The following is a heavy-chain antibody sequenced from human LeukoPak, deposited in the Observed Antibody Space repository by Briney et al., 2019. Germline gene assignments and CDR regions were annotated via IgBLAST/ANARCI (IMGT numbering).Heavy chain of an antibody. CDR3: AREGSGSYLDY. CDR1: GFTFSSYS. J-gene: IGHJ4*02. CDR2: ISSSSSTI. Sequence: GGSLRLSCAASGFTFSSYSINWVRQAPGKGLEWVSYISSSSSTIYYADSVKGRFTISRDNAKNSLYLQMNNLSDGDTAVYYCAREGSGSYLDYWGQGTLVTVSS. V-gene: IGHV3-48*02. D-gene: IGHD3-10*01.